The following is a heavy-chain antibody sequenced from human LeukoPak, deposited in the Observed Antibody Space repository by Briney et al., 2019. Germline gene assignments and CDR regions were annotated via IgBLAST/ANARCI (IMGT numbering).Heavy chain of an antibody. V-gene: IGHV3-48*01. Sequence: PGGSLRLSCAASGFTFSSFRMNWVRQAPGKGLEWVSSISSSAATMYYADSVKGRFTISRDNGKDSLYLQVNSLRAEDTAIYYCAKMRGSGWLYYFDYWGQGTLVTVSS. CDR1: GFTFSSFR. J-gene: IGHJ4*02. D-gene: IGHD6-19*01. CDR3: AKMRGSGWLYYFDY. CDR2: ISSSAATM.